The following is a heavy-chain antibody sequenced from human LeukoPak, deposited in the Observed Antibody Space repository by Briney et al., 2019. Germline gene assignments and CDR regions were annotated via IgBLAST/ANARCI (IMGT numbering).Heavy chain of an antibody. CDR3: AREGPETYNFDF. Sequence: ASVTVSFTASGYTFTSYYIHWVRQAPGQGLEYMGIIRPSGSTAYAQKFQGRVTMTRDTSTSAVYMELSSLRSEDTAVYYCAREGPETYNFDFWGQGTQVTVSS. CDR2: IRPSGST. J-gene: IGHJ4*02. CDR1: GYTFTSYY. V-gene: IGHV1-46*01. D-gene: IGHD5-18*01.